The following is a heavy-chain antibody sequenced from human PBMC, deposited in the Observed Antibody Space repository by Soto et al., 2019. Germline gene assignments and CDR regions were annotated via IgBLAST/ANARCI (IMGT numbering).Heavy chain of an antibody. D-gene: IGHD6-6*01. Sequence: QVQLQESGPGLVKPSETLSLTCTVSGVSVNNDNYYWSWIRQPPGKGLEWIGYIHYTGSTTYNPSLKSRFTISLDTSRNHFSLSLSSVTAADTAVFYCAREYSNSPEAFDFWGRGTLVTVSS. J-gene: IGHJ4*02. CDR3: AREYSNSPEAFDF. CDR1: GVSVNNDNYY. V-gene: IGHV4-61*03. CDR2: IHYTGST.